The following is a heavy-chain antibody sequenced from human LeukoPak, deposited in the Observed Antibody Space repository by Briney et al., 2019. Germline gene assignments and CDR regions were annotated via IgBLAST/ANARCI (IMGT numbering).Heavy chain of an antibody. D-gene: IGHD6-13*01. CDR3: ARGRSWYEGWFDP. Sequence: SETLSLTCTVSGGSISSYYWSWIRQPPGKGPEWIGYIYYSGSTNYNPSLKSRVTISVDTSKNQFSLKLSSVTAADTAVYYCARGRSWYEGWFDPWGQGTLVTVSS. V-gene: IGHV4-59*01. CDR1: GGSISSYY. CDR2: IYYSGST. J-gene: IGHJ5*02.